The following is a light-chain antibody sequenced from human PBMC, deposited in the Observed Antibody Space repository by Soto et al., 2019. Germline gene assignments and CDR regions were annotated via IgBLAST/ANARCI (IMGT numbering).Light chain of an antibody. CDR1: SCDVGGYNY. V-gene: IGLV2-14*01. Sequence: QSVLTQPASVSGSPGQSITISCTGSSCDVGGYNYVSWYQQYPGKAPKLMIYEVGNRPSGVSNRFSGSKSGNTASLTISGLQAEDEADYYCSSYTTSSSYVFGTGTKLTVL. J-gene: IGLJ1*01. CDR3: SSYTTSSSYV. CDR2: EVG.